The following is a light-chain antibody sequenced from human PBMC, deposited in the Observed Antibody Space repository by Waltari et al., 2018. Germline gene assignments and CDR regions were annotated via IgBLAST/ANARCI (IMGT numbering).Light chain of an antibody. CDR3: QQYTDWPLT. CDR1: QSVSCN. CDR2: GAS. V-gene: IGKV3-15*01. Sequence: ELVLTQSPATPPLSPGERATLACKASQSVSCNVAWYQQRPGHAPMLLIYGASSRATGIPDRCSGSGSGTDFTLTISSLDLDDFAVYCCQQYTDWPLTFGGGTKVEIK. J-gene: IGKJ4*01.